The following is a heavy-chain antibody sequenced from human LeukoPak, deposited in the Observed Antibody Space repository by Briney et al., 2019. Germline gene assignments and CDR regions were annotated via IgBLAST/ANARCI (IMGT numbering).Heavy chain of an antibody. CDR1: GGSISSFY. D-gene: IGHD3-10*01. V-gene: IGHV4-4*07. Sequence: SETLSLTCSITGGSISSFYWSWIRQPAGQGLEWIGRIDISGSTSFNPSLRGRVTMSVDTSKNQFSLKLTSVTAADSAMYYCARVSGSRGWFDPWGQGTLVTVSS. CDR3: ARVSGSRGWFDP. CDR2: IDISGST. J-gene: IGHJ5*02.